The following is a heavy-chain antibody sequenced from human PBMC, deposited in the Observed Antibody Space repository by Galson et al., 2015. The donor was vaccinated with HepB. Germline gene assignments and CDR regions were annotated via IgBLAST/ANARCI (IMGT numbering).Heavy chain of an antibody. CDR3: AREFAFGCGSYSH. CDR2: INPSDSYT. D-gene: IGHD6-19*01. V-gene: IGHV5-10-1*01. J-gene: IGHJ4*02. Sequence: QSGAEVKKPGESLRISCKGSGYSFTTHWITWVRQVPGQGLEWMGNINPSDSYTTYNPSFHGHVSLSADKSISSAYLQWSSLKASDTAIYYCAREFAFGCGSYSHWGQGTLVTVSS. CDR1: GYSFTTHW.